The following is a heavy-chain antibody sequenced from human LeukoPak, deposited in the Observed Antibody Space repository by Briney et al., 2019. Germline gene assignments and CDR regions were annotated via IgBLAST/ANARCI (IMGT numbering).Heavy chain of an antibody. D-gene: IGHD3-22*01. CDR3: ARAPFPYYDSSGYCLGY. CDR2: INPNSGGT. J-gene: IGHJ4*02. CDR1: GYTFTGYY. V-gene: IGHV1-2*02. Sequence: ASVKVSCKASGYTFTGYYMHWVRQAPGQGLEWMGWINPNSGGTNYAQKFQGRVTMTRDTSISTAYVELSRLRSDDTAVYYCARAPFPYYDSSGYCLGYWGQGTLVTVSS.